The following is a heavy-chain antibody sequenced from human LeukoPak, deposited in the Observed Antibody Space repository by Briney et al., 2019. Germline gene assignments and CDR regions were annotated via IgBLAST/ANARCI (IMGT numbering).Heavy chain of an antibody. CDR1: GYTFTSYA. D-gene: IGHD6-19*01. CDR2: MNPNSGNI. J-gene: IGHJ4*02. V-gene: IGHV1-8*02. CDR3: ARGASYSSGCDY. Sequence: ASVKVSCKASGYTFTSYAMNWVRQATGQGLEWMGWMNPNSGNIGYAQKFQDRVIMTRNTSIGTAFMELSSLSSEDTAVYYCARGASYSSGCDYWGQGTLVTVSS.